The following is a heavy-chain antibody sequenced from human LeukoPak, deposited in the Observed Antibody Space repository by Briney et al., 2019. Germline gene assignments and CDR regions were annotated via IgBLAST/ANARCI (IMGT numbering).Heavy chain of an antibody. CDR3: AKAIVVVPAALDY. Sequence: GGSLRLSCAASGFTFSSYSMNWVRQAPGKGLEWVSSISSSSSYIYYADSVKGRFTISRDNAENSLYLQMNSLRAEDTAVYYCAKAIVVVPAALDYWGQGTLVTVSS. CDR2: ISSSSSYI. J-gene: IGHJ4*02. V-gene: IGHV3-21*01. D-gene: IGHD2-2*01. CDR1: GFTFSSYS.